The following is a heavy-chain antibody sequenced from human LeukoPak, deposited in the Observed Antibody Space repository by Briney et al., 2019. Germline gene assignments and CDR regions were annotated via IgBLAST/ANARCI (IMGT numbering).Heavy chain of an antibody. J-gene: IGHJ4*02. D-gene: IGHD4-17*01. CDR3: ARSDYGDPNPFDY. CDR2: IYYSGXT. V-gene: IGHV4-30-4*01. Sequence: PSQTLSLTCTVSGGSXXXGDYYXXXXXQPPXKGLEWIGYIYYSGXTXYNPSLKSRVTISVDTSKNQFSLKLSSVTAADTAVYYCARSDYGDPNPFDYWGQGTLVTVSS. CDR1: GGSXXXGDYY.